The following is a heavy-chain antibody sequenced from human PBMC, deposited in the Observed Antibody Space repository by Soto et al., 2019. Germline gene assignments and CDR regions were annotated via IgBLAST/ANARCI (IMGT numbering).Heavy chain of an antibody. D-gene: IGHD6-13*01. J-gene: IGHJ6*02. Sequence: ESGPTLVNPTQTLTLTCTFSGFSLSTSGVGVGWIRQPPGKALEWLALIYWDDDKRYSPSLKSRLTITKDTSKNQVVLTMTNMDPVDTATYYCAHSKYSSSWYRRNYYYYYGMDVWGQGTTVTVSS. CDR2: IYWDDDK. CDR1: GFSLSTSGVG. V-gene: IGHV2-5*02. CDR3: AHSKYSSSWYRRNYYYYYGMDV.